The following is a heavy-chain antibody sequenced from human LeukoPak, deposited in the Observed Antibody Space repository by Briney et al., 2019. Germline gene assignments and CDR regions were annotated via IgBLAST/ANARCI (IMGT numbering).Heavy chain of an antibody. CDR1: GFTVSSNY. Sequence: GGSLRLACAASGFTVSSNYMSWVRQAPGKGLEWVSVIYSGGSTYYADSVKGRFTISRHNSKNTLYLQMNSLRAEDTAVHYCASGGGSYLDFDYWGQGTLVTVSS. D-gene: IGHD1-26*01. J-gene: IGHJ4*02. V-gene: IGHV3-53*04. CDR2: IYSGGST. CDR3: ASGGGSYLDFDY.